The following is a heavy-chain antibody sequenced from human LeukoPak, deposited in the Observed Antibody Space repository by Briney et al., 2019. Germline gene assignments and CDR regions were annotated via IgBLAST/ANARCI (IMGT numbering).Heavy chain of an antibody. CDR2: IYSDDKA. CDR3: TSTLGT. Sequence: GGSLRLSCAASGFSISGNYMTWVRQAPGKGLEWVSVIYSDDKAYYADSVKGRFTISRDNSKNTLYLQMSSLRGDDTAVYYCTSTLGTWGQGTLVTVSS. J-gene: IGHJ5*02. V-gene: IGHV3-53*01. CDR1: GFSISGNY.